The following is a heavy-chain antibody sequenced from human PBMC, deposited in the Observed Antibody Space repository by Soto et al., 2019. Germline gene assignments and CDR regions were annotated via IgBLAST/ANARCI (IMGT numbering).Heavy chain of an antibody. V-gene: IGHV3-23*01. CDR2: IDGSGDDT. Sequence: SGGSLRLSCAASGFIFNTCAMSCVRQAPGRGLEWVSAIDGSGDDTFYPDSVKGRFTISRDNSRDTLYLQMNNLRAEDTAIYYCAKESPRRHTDFDYWGQGVLVTVSS. J-gene: IGHJ4*02. CDR3: AKESPRRHTDFDY. CDR1: GFIFNTCA.